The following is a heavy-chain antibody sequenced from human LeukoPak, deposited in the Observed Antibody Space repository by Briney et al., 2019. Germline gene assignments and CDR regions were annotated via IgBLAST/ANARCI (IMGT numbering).Heavy chain of an antibody. CDR3: AKDKAPHDYGGTLDY. CDR1: GFTFSSYA. CDR2: ISGSGGST. J-gene: IGHJ4*02. Sequence: GGSLRLSCAASGFTFSSYAMSWVRQAPGKGLEWVSAISGSGGSTYYADSVKGRFTISRDNSKNTLYLQMNSLRAEDTAVYYCAKDKAPHDYGGTLDYWGQGTLVTVSS. D-gene: IGHD4-23*01. V-gene: IGHV3-23*01.